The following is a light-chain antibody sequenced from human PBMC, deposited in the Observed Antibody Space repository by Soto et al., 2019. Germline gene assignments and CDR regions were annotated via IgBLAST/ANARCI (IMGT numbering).Light chain of an antibody. V-gene: IGKV3-15*01. CDR3: HQYNNWPPFT. Sequence: EIVMTQSPATLSVSPGERATLSCMASLSVYSSLAWYQQRPGQAPRLLIYAASIRATGVPARFSGSGSGTEFTLTISSLQSEDSAVYYCHQYNNWPPFTFGQGTRLEIK. CDR1: LSVYSS. CDR2: AAS. J-gene: IGKJ5*01.